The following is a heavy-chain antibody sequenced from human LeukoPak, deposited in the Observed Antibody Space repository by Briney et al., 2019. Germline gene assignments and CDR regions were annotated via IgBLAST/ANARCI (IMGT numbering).Heavy chain of an antibody. CDR2: INHSGST. CDR3: ARRKTSIAAAGSTFDY. D-gene: IGHD6-13*01. J-gene: IGHJ4*02. V-gene: IGHV4-34*01. CDR1: GGSFSGYY. Sequence: SETLSLTCAVYGGSFSGYYWTWIRQPPGQGLEWIGEINHSGSTLYDPSLKSRVTISLVTSKSQFSLKMSSMTAADTAVYYCARRKTSIAAAGSTFDYWGQGTLVTVSS.